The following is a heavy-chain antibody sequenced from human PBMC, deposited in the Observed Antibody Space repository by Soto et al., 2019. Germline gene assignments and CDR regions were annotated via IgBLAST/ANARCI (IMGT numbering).Heavy chain of an antibody. CDR3: ARALHRHLAVAGNDLDY. Sequence: QVQLVQSGAEVKKPGASVKVSCKASGYTFTSYDINWVRQATGQGLEWMGWMNPNSGNTGYAQKFQGRVTMTRNTSISTAYMKLSSLRSEDTAVYYCARALHRHLAVAGNDLDYWGQGTLVTVSS. CDR1: GYTFTSYD. CDR2: MNPNSGNT. D-gene: IGHD6-19*01. J-gene: IGHJ4*02. V-gene: IGHV1-8*01.